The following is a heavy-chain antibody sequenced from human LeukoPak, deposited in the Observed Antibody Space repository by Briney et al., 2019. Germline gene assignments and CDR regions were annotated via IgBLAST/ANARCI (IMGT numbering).Heavy chain of an antibody. CDR3: AKDLGHGRDDYCTNGVCYPDY. D-gene: IGHD2-8*01. J-gene: IGHJ4*02. CDR2: ISYDGSNK. CDR1: GFTFSSYG. V-gene: IGHV3-30*18. Sequence: GRSLRLSCAASGFTFSSYGMHWVRQAPGKGLEWVAVISYDGSNKYYADSVKGRFTISRDSSKNTLYLQMNSLRAEDTAVYYCAKDLGHGRDDYCTNGVCYPDYWGQGTLVTVSS.